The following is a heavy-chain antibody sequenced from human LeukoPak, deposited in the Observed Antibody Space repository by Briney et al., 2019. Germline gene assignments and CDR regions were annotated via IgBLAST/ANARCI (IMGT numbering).Heavy chain of an antibody. CDR1: GFTVSSNC. V-gene: IGHV3-53*01. Sequence: GGSLRLSCAASGFTVSSNCMSWVRQAPGKGLEWVSIFYSSGSTYYADSVKGRFTISRDNSKNTLYLQMKSLRAEDTAVYYCAGGLYDSSGYYQYYFEYWGQGTLVTVSS. D-gene: IGHD3-22*01. CDR3: AGGLYDSSGYYQYYFEY. CDR2: FYSSGST. J-gene: IGHJ4*02.